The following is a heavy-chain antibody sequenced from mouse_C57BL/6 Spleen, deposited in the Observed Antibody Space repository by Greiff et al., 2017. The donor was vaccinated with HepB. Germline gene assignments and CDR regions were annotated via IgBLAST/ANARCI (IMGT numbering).Heavy chain of an antibody. V-gene: IGHV1-15*01. Sequence: LVESGAELVRPGASVTLSCKASGYTFTDYEMHWVKQTPVHGLEWIGAIDPETGGTAYNQKFKGKAILTADKSSSTAYMELRSLTSEDSAVYYCTGDDYVSFAYWGQGTLVTVSA. CDR3: TGDDYVSFAY. CDR2: IDPETGGT. CDR1: GYTFTDYE. J-gene: IGHJ3*01. D-gene: IGHD2-4*01.